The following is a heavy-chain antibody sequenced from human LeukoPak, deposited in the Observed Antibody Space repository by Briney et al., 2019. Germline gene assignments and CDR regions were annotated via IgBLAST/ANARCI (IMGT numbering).Heavy chain of an antibody. J-gene: IGHJ3*02. D-gene: IGHD3-22*01. CDR1: GVIFNQYW. V-gene: IGHV3-7*01. CDR2: IRGDESRK. Sequence: GGSLRLSCAASGVIFNQYWMSWVRQAPGKGLEWVANIRGDESRKYYLDSVTGRFTVSRDNAKNSLYLQMNSLRAEDTAVYYCARDANYHVSSDYYDAFDIWGQGTMVTVSS. CDR3: ARDANYHVSSDYYDAFDI.